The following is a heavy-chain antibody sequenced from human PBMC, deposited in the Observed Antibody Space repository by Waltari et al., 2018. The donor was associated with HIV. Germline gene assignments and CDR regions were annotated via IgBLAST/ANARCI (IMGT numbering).Heavy chain of an antibody. Sequence: QVQLQQWGAGLLKPSGTLSLTCAVYGWSSSGDYWSWIGQPPGKGLDRIGEIHRSGRTIFNASLKVGVSISVATSKNLFSLKLSYVTSADTVVYYCARGLDYYGSGSYYNGYYFDYWGQVTLVTVSS. D-gene: IGHD3-10*01. CDR3: ARGLDYYGSGSYYNGYYFDY. J-gene: IGHJ4*02. CDR2: IHRSGRT. CDR1: GWSSSGDY. V-gene: IGHV4-34*01.